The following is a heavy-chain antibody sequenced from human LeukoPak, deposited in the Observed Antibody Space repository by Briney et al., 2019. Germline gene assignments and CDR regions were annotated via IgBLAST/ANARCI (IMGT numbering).Heavy chain of an antibody. CDR1: GFTFSSYA. D-gene: IGHD3-22*01. Sequence: GGSLRLSCAASGFTFSSYAMSWVRQAPGKGLEWVSAISGSGGSTYYADSVKGRFTISRDNSKNTLYLQMNSLRAEDTAVYYCAKTSHRYYYDSSGYYYSAFDIWGQGTMVTVSS. CDR3: AKTSHRYYYDSSGYYYSAFDI. V-gene: IGHV3-23*01. CDR2: ISGSGGST. J-gene: IGHJ3*02.